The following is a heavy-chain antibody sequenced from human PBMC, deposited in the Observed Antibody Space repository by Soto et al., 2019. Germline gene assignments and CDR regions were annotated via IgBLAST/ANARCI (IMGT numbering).Heavy chain of an antibody. Sequence: PGGSLRLSCEAFGFTDSSNYMCWVRQAPGKGLEWVSVIYSGGSTYYADSVKGRCTISRDNSKNTLYLQMNSLRAEDTAVYYCARGTYNYDFWSGYRDYYGMDVWGQGTTVTVSS. CDR1: GFTDSSNY. D-gene: IGHD3-3*01. V-gene: IGHV3-53*01. J-gene: IGHJ6*02. CDR3: ARGTYNYDFWSGYRDYYGMDV. CDR2: IYSGGST.